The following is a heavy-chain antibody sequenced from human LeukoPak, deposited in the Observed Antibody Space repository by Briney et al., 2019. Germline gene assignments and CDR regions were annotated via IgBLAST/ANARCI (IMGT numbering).Heavy chain of an antibody. D-gene: IGHD3-22*01. CDR3: ARSVRSGYYWNFDY. V-gene: IGHV1-69*06. Sequence: ASVKVSCKASGGTFSSYAISWVRQAPGQGLEWMGGIIPIFGTANYAQKFQGRVTITADKSTSTAYMELSSLRSEDTAVYYCARSVRSGYYWNFDYWGQGTLVTVSS. CDR1: GGTFSSYA. J-gene: IGHJ4*02. CDR2: IIPIFGTA.